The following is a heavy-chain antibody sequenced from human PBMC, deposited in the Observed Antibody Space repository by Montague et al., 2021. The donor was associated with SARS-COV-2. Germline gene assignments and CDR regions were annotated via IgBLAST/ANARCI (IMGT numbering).Heavy chain of an antibody. Sequence: SETLSLTCAVYGGSFSGYHWNWIRQPPGKGLEWIGEINHSGSTNYNPSLKSRVTISVDTSNNQFSLKLTSVTAADTAVYYCARDVGVPLAPPYSWFDPWGQGTLVTVSS. D-gene: IGHD2-2*01. CDR1: GGSFSGYH. CDR3: ARDVGVPLAPPYSWFDP. V-gene: IGHV4-34*01. CDR2: INHSGST. J-gene: IGHJ5*02.